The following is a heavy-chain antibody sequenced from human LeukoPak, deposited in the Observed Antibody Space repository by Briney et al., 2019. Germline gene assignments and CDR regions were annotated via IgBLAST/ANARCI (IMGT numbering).Heavy chain of an antibody. Sequence: LGGSLRLSCVASGFTFSSYAMSWVRHAPGKGLEWVSAISGSGGSTYYADSVKGRFTISRDNSKNTLYLQMNSLRAEDTAVYYCAKPQGGYYDSSGYRGFDYWGQGTLVTVSS. CDR2: ISGSGGST. J-gene: IGHJ4*02. CDR1: GFTFSSYA. CDR3: AKPQGGYYDSSGYRGFDY. D-gene: IGHD3-22*01. V-gene: IGHV3-23*01.